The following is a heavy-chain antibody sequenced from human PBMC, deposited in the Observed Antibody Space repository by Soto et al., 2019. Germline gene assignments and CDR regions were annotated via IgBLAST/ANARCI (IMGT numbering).Heavy chain of an antibody. J-gene: IGHJ6*02. V-gene: IGHV5-51*01. CDR2: IYPGDSDT. D-gene: IGHD6-13*01. CDR1: GYSFTSHW. CDR3: ARPRSSSRNYYGMDV. Sequence: PGESLKISCKGSGYSFTSHWIAWVCQMPGKGLEWMGIIYPGDSDTRYSPSFQGQVTISADKSISTAYLQWSSLKASDTAMYYCARPRSSSRNYYGMDVWGQGTTVTVSS.